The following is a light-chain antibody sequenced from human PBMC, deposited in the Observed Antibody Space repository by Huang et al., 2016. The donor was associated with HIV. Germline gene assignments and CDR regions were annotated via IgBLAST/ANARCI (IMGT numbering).Light chain of an antibody. CDR3: QQSSSLRHT. Sequence: EIVLTQSPDFQSVTPKEKVTITCRASQSIGSTLHWYQQKPDQSPRLLIKYASQPVAGVPSRFSGSGSGTDFTLTIDSLEAEDAGTYYCQQSSSLRHTFGQGTKVEI. V-gene: IGKV6-21*01. J-gene: IGKJ2*01. CDR2: YAS. CDR1: QSIGST.